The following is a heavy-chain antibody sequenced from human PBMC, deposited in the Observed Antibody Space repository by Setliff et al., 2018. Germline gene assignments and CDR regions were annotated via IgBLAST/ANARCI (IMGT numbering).Heavy chain of an antibody. J-gene: IGHJ4*02. Sequence: PETLSLTCTVSGGSISSSSYYWGWIRQPPGKGLEWIGSIYYSGSTYYNPSLKSRVTISVDTSKNQFSLKLSSVTAADTAVYYCAGLYYYGSGSYPAPIDYWGQGTLVTVSS. CDR3: AGLYYYGSGSYPAPIDY. V-gene: IGHV4-39*01. CDR2: IYYSGST. CDR1: GGSISSSSYY. D-gene: IGHD3-10*01.